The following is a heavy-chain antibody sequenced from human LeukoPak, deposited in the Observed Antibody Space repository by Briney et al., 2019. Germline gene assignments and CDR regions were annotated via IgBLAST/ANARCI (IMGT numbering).Heavy chain of an antibody. J-gene: IGHJ3*02. Sequence: GGSLRLSCTASGFTFSSYTMNWVRQAPGKGLEWVSSISSSSSYIYYADSVKGRFTISRDNAKNSLYLQMNSLRAEDTAVYYCGSISIHDAFDIWGQGTMVTVSS. CDR1: GFTFSSYT. CDR3: GSISIHDAFDI. CDR2: ISSSSSYI. D-gene: IGHD1-14*01. V-gene: IGHV3-21*01.